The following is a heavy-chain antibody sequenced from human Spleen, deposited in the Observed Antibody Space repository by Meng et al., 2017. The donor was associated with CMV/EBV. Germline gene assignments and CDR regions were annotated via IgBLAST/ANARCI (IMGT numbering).Heavy chain of an antibody. CDR1: GYTFTSYY. CDR3: ARSTGTTGYYYYGMDV. CDR2: INPSGGST. J-gene: IGHJ6*02. D-gene: IGHD1-7*01. V-gene: IGHV1-46*01. Sequence: ASVKVSCKASGYTFTSYYMHWVRQAPGQGLEWMGIINPSGGSTSYAQKFQGRVTMTTDTSTSTAYMELRSLRSDDTAVYYCARSTGTTGYYYYGMDVWGQGTTVTVSS.